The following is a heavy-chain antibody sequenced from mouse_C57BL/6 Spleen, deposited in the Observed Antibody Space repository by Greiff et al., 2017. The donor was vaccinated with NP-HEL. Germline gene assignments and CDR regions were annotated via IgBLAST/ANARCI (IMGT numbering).Heavy chain of an antibody. CDR3: ARMSNWYFDV. CDR1: GYTFTSYW. J-gene: IGHJ1*03. CDR2: IDPSDSYT. Sequence: QVQLQQSGAELVMPGASVKLSCKASGYTFTSYWMHWVKQRPGQGLEWIGEIDPSDSYTNYNQKFKGKSTLTVDKSSSTAYMQLSSLTSEDSAVYYCARMSNWYFDVWGTGTTVTVSS. D-gene: IGHD5-1*01. V-gene: IGHV1-69*01.